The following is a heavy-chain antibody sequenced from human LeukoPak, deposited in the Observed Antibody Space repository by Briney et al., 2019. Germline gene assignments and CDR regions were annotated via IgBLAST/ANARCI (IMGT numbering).Heavy chain of an antibody. J-gene: IGHJ4*02. V-gene: IGHV3-53*01. D-gene: IGHD6-13*01. CDR1: GFTVSSNY. CDR3: ARGFPGYCFDY. CDR2: IYSGGST. Sequence: GGSRRLSCAASGFTVSSNYMSWVPQAPGKGLEWVSVIYSGGSTYYADSVKGRFTISRDNSKNTLYLRMNSLRADDTAVYYCARGFPGYCFDYWGQGTLVTVSS.